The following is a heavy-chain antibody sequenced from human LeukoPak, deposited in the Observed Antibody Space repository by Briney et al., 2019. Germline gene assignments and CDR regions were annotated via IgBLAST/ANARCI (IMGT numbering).Heavy chain of an antibody. CDR1: GFTFTNSA. V-gene: IGHV1-58*01. D-gene: IGHD3-22*01. J-gene: IGHJ4*02. CDR2: IVVGSGNT. Sequence: SVKVSCKASGFTFTNSAVQWVRQARGQRLEWIGWIVVGSGNTNYAQKFQERVTITRNMSTSTAYMELSSLRSEDTAVYYCAAGNYYDSSGYYYWSQGTLVTVSS. CDR3: AAGNYYDSSGYYY.